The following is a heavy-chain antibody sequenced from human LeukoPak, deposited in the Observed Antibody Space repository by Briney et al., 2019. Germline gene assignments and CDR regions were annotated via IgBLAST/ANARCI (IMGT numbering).Heavy chain of an antibody. CDR1: GYSFTSYW. D-gene: IGHD3-10*01. CDR3: ASPVPWGSGSYTLNY. CDR2: IYPGDSDT. Sequence: GESLKISCKGSGYSFTSYWIGWVRQMPGKGLEWMGLIYPGDSDTRYSPSFQGQVTISADKSISTAYLQWGSLKASDTAMYYCASPVPWGSGSYTLNYWGQGTLVTVSS. V-gene: IGHV5-51*01. J-gene: IGHJ4*02.